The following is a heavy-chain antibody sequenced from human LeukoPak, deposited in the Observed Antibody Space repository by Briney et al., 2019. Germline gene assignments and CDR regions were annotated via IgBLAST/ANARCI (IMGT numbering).Heavy chain of an antibody. CDR1: GGSISSYS. V-gene: IGHV4-59*01. CDR3: AGELGGDSRDWYFDL. Sequence: SETLSLTCTVSGGSISSYSWSWIRQPPGKGLEWIGYIFYSGSTNYNPSLKSRVTISVDTSKNQFSLKLSSVTAADTAVYYCAGELGGDSRDWYFDLWGRGTLVTVSS. J-gene: IGHJ2*01. CDR2: IFYSGST. D-gene: IGHD2-21*02.